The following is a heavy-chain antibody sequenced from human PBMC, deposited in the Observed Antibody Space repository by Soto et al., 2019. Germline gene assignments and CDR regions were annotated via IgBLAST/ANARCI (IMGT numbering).Heavy chain of an antibody. D-gene: IGHD2-15*01. V-gene: IGHV3-33*01. CDR2: IWYDGSNK. CDR1: GFTFSRYG. CDR3: ARPVCSGGSCGGMDV. J-gene: IGHJ6*02. Sequence: LRLSCAASGFTFSRYGMHWVRQAPGKGLEWVAVIWYDGSNKKYADSVKGRFTIYRDDSKNRLYLQMNSLRVEDTAVYYCARPVCSGGSCGGMDVWGQGTTVTVSS.